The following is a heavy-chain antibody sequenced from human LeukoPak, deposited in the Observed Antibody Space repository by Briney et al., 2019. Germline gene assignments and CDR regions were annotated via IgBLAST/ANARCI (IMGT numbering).Heavy chain of an antibody. CDR2: IYSDGST. V-gene: IGHV3-53*01. CDR1: GFTFDDYG. CDR3: AATEHGGWYSAPFDY. D-gene: IGHD6-19*01. J-gene: IGHJ4*02. Sequence: GGSLRLSCAASGFTFDDYGMSWVRQAPGKGLEWVSIIYSDGSTYYADSVKGRFTISRDNSKNTLYLQMNSLRAEDTATYYCAATEHGGWYSAPFDYWGLGTLVTVAT.